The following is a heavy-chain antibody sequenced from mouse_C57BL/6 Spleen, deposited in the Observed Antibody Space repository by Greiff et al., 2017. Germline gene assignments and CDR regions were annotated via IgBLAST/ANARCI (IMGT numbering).Heavy chain of an antibody. J-gene: IGHJ4*01. CDR3: ARDLASYAMDY. CDR1: GFTFSSYA. CDR2: ISDGGSYT. Sequence: EVQRVESGGGLVKPGGSLKLSCAASGFTFSSYAMSWVRQTPEKRLEWVATISDGGSYTYYPDNAKNNLYLQMSHLKSEDTAMYYCARDLASYAMDYWGQGASVTVAS. V-gene: IGHV5-4*01.